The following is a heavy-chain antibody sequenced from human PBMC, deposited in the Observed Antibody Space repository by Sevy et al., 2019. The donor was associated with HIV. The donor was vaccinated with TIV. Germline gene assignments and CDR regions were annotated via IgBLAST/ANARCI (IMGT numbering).Heavy chain of an antibody. D-gene: IGHD2-8*01. CDR2: LFFGCGEI. CDR1: GFTFSKYS. CDR3: AREGCTKPHDY. V-gene: IGHV3-23*01. Sequence: GGSLRLSCAASGFTFSKYSMSWVRQPPEKGLEWVSTLFFGCGEINYADSVKGRFTISRDNSKSSVYLQMNNLRPEDTAVYYCAREGCTKPHDYWGQGTLVTVSS. J-gene: IGHJ4*01.